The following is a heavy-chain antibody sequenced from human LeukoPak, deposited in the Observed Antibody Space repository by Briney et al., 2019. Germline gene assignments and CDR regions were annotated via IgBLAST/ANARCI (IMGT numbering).Heavy chain of an antibody. CDR3: ARGGDYDVLTGYHYYFDY. D-gene: IGHD3-9*01. CDR2: IYTSGST. V-gene: IGHV4-61*09. Sequence: SETLSLTCSVSSGSISSGSSYWNWIRQPAGKGLEWIGHIYTSGSTHYNPSLKSRATISADTSKNQFSLNLSSVTAADTAVYFCARGGDYDVLTGYHYYFDYWGQGTLVTVSS. CDR1: SGSISSGSSY. J-gene: IGHJ4*02.